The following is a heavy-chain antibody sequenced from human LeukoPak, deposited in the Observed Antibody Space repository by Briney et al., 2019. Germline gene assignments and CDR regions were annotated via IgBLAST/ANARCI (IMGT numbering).Heavy chain of an antibody. J-gene: IGHJ6*03. D-gene: IGHD3-10*01. V-gene: IGHV1-46*03. Sequence: ASVKVSCKASGYTFTSYYMHWVRQAPGQGLDWMGIINPSGGSTSYAQKFQGRVTMTRDTSTSTVYMELSSLRSEDTAVYYCARDYYGSGSYQYYYYYYMDVWGKGTTVTVSS. CDR2: INPSGGST. CDR1: GYTFTSYY. CDR3: ARDYYGSGSYQYYYYYYMDV.